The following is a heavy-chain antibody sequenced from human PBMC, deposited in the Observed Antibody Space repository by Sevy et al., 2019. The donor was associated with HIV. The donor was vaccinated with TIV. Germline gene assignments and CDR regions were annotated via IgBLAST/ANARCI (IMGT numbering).Heavy chain of an antibody. D-gene: IGHD3-10*01. CDR2: ISTGTDHI. Sequence: GGSLRLSCTASGFTFSAYSMNWVRQAPGKGLEWLSYISTGTDHIYYADSAKGRFTISRDDAKKSVYLEMKSLRDQETALYYCVRRGVDAYNVYFDLWGQGTLVTVSS. V-gene: IGHV3-21*05. CDR3: VRRGVDAYNVYFDL. J-gene: IGHJ4*02. CDR1: GFTFSAYS.